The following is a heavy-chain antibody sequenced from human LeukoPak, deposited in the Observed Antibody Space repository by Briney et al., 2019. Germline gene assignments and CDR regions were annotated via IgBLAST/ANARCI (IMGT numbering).Heavy chain of an antibody. CDR3: ARGPFDSSGWAKFDY. J-gene: IGHJ4*02. V-gene: IGHV4-61*01. CDR1: GGSISSGSYY. Sequence: SQTLSLTCTVSGGSISSGSYYWSWIRQPPGKGLEWIGYIYYSGSTNYNPSLKSRVTISGDTSKNQFSLKLSSVTAADTAVYYCARGPFDSSGWAKFDYWGQGTLVTVSA. CDR2: IYYSGST. D-gene: IGHD6-19*01.